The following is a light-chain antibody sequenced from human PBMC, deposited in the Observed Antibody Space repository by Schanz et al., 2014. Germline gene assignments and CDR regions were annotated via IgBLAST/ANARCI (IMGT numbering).Light chain of an antibody. CDR1: SSDVGGYNY. Sequence: QSALTQPPSASGSPGQSVTISCTGTSSDVGGYNYVSWYQQHPGKAPKLMIYGVSDRPSGVSNRFSGSKSGNTASLTISGLQAEDEADYYCCSYAGYWVFGGGTKLTVL. CDR2: GVS. J-gene: IGLJ3*02. CDR3: CSYAGYWV. V-gene: IGLV2-8*01.